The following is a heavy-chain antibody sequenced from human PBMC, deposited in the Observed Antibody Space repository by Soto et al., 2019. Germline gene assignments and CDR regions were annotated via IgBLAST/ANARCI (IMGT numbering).Heavy chain of an antibody. CDR2: IYPGDSDT. Sequence: GESLKISCKGSGYSFTSYWIGWVRQMPGKGLEWMGIIYPGDSDTRYSPSFQGQVTISADKSISTAYLQWSSLKASDTAMYYCAGSDYDYGDYVGSLDAFDIWGQGTMVTVSS. J-gene: IGHJ3*02. CDR1: GYSFTSYW. CDR3: AGSDYDYGDYVGSLDAFDI. V-gene: IGHV5-51*01. D-gene: IGHD4-17*01.